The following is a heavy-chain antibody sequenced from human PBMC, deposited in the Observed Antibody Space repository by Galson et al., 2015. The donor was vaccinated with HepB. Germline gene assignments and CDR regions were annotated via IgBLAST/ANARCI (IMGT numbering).Heavy chain of an antibody. CDR2: IKQDGREK. CDR3: AYGRFSFDH. D-gene: IGHD3-10*01. V-gene: IGHV3-7*01. CDR1: GFTFTNYW. J-gene: IGHJ4*02. Sequence: SLRLSCAASGFTFTNYWMTWLRQAPGKGLEWVANIKQDGREKYYVDSVKGRFTISRDNAKNSLFLQMNSLRVEDTAVYYCAYGRFSFDHWGQGTLVTVSS.